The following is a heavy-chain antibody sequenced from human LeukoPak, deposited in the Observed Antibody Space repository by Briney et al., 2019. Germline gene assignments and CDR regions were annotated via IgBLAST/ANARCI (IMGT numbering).Heavy chain of an antibody. CDR3: ARDTYYYGSGSYPLDY. Sequence: ASETLSLTCTVSGYSISSGYYWGWIRQPPGKGLEWIGSIYHSGSTYYNPSLKSRVTMSVDTSKNQFSLKLSSVTAADTAVYYCARDTYYYGSGSYPLDYWGQGTLVTVSS. D-gene: IGHD3-10*01. CDR1: GYSISSGYY. J-gene: IGHJ4*02. CDR2: IYHSGST. V-gene: IGHV4-38-2*02.